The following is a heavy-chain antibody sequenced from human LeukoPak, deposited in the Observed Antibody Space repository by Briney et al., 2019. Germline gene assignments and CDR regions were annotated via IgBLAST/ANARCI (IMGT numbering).Heavy chain of an antibody. J-gene: IGHJ5*02. CDR2: ISSSSSTI. Sequence: GRSLRLSCAASGFTFSSYAMHWVRQAPGKGLEWVSYISSSSSTIYYADSVKGRFTIPRDNAKNSLYLQLNSLRAEDTAVYYCARVLHKRNYDSSDYYGSWGQGTLVTVSS. D-gene: IGHD3-22*01. V-gene: IGHV3-48*01. CDR1: GFTFSSYA. CDR3: ARVLHKRNYDSSDYYGS.